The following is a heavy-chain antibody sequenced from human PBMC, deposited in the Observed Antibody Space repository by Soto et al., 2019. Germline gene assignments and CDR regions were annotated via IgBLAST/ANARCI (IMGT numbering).Heavy chain of an antibody. CDR2: IYYSGST. CDR1: GGSISSGDYY. Sequence: TLSLTCTVSGGSISSGDYYWSWIRQPPGKGLEWIGYIYYSGSTYYNPSLKSRVTISVDTSKNQFSLKLSSVTAADTAVYYCARDAYGSGSYSYYYGMDVWGQGTTVTVSS. CDR3: ARDAYGSGSYSYYYGMDV. V-gene: IGHV4-30-4*01. D-gene: IGHD3-10*01. J-gene: IGHJ6*02.